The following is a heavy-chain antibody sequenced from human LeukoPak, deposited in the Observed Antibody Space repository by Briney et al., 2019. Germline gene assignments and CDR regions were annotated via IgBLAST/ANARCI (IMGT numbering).Heavy chain of an antibody. J-gene: IGHJ4*02. CDR3: AREPGSGFDY. CDR2: IYSGGST. Sequence: AGGSLRLSCAASGFTVSSNYMSWVRQAPGKGLEWVSDIYSGGSTYYAESGKGGFTISRDNSKNTLYLQMNSLRAEDTAVYYCAREPGSGFDYWGQGTLVTVSP. CDR1: GFTVSSNY. D-gene: IGHD2-15*01. V-gene: IGHV3-66*01.